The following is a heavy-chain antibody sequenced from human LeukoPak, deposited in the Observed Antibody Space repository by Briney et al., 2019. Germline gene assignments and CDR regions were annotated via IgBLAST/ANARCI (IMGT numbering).Heavy chain of an antibody. J-gene: IGHJ4*02. CDR2: TYTSGST. Sequence: SETLSLTCTVSGGSISSGSYYWSWIRQPAGKGLEWIGRTYTSGSTNYNPSLKSRVTISVDTSKNQFSLKLSSVTAADTAVYYCARGDSGSYFDGSAPFDYWGQGTLVTVSS. D-gene: IGHD1-26*01. CDR3: ARGDSGSYFDGSAPFDY. CDR1: GGSISSGSYY. V-gene: IGHV4-61*02.